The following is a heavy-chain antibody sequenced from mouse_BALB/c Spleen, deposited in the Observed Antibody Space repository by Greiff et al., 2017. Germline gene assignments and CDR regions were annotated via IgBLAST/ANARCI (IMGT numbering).Heavy chain of an antibody. CDR1: GFTFSSFG. CDR3: ARDMAYRSYAMDY. V-gene: IGHV5-17*02. Sequence: EVKVVESGGGLVQPGGSRKLSCAASGFTFSSFGMHWVRQSPEKGLEWVAYISSGSSTIYYADTVKGRFTISRDNPKNTLFLQMTNLRSEDTAMYYCARDMAYRSYAMDYWGQGTSVTVSS. J-gene: IGHJ4*01. CDR2: ISSGSSTI. D-gene: IGHD2-14*01.